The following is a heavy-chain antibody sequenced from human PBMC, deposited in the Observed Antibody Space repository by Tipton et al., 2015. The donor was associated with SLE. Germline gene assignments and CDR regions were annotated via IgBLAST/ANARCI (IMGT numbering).Heavy chain of an antibody. V-gene: IGHV4-4*02. CDR1: GGSIRTSNW. J-gene: IGHJ4*02. CDR3: ARDRAAGTYSGYDY. Sequence: TLSLTCTVSGGSIRTSNWWTWVRQSPGKGLEWLGEIFHNGHTNYNPSLRSRLTMSVDESKDQFSLKLSSVTAADTAMYYCARDRAAGTYSGYDYWGQGTLVTVSS. D-gene: IGHD1-26*01. CDR2: IFHNGHT.